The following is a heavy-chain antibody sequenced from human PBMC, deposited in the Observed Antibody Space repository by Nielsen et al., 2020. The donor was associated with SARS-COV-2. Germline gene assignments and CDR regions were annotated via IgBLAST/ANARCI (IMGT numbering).Heavy chain of an antibody. CDR1: GGSISSSSYY. CDR2: IYYSGST. Sequence: SETLSLTCTVSGGSISSSSYYWGWIRQPPGKGLEWIGSIYYSGSTYYNPSLKSRVTISVDTSKNQFSLKLSSVTAADTAVYYCARLRSGSYKGCYFDYWGQGTLVTVSS. CDR3: ARLRSGSYKGCYFDY. D-gene: IGHD1-26*01. J-gene: IGHJ4*02. V-gene: IGHV4-39*01.